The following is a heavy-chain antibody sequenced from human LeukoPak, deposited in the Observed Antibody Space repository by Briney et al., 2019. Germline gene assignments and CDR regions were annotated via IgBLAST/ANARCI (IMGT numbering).Heavy chain of an antibody. CDR2: IYYSGST. Sequence: SETLSLTCTVSGGSISSSSYYWGWIRQPPGKGLEWIGYIYYSGSTNYNPSLKSRVTISVDTSKNQFSLKLSSVTAADTAVYYCAREGAAYDSSGYNIGDYFDYWGQGTLVTVSS. J-gene: IGHJ4*02. V-gene: IGHV4-61*01. CDR3: AREGAAYDSSGYNIGDYFDY. D-gene: IGHD3-22*01. CDR1: GGSISSSSYY.